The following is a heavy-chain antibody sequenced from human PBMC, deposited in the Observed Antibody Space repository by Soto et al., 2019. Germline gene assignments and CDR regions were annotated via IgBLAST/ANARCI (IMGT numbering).Heavy chain of an antibody. CDR2: IYASGST. Sequence: SETLSLTCTVSGGSISSYYWSWIRQPAGKGLEWIGRIYASGSTNYNPSLKSRVTMSVDTSKNQFSLKLSSVTAADTAVYYCARLGIAAAPGDYYYYGMDVWGQGTTVTVSS. D-gene: IGHD6-13*01. J-gene: IGHJ6*02. CDR1: GGSISSYY. CDR3: ARLGIAAAPGDYYYYGMDV. V-gene: IGHV4-4*07.